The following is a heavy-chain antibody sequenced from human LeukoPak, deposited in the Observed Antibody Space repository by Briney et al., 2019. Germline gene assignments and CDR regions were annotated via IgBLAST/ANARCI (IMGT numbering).Heavy chain of an antibody. CDR3: AKASFFGVVIIGPPVDY. CDR2: ISGSGGST. D-gene: IGHD3-3*01. V-gene: IGHV3-23*01. Sequence: GGSLRLSCAASGFTFSSYAMSWVRQAPGKGLEWVSAISGSGGSTYYADSVKGRFTISRDNSKNTLYLQMNSLRAEDTAVYYCAKASFFGVVIIGPPVDYWGQGTLVTVSS. CDR1: GFTFSSYA. J-gene: IGHJ4*02.